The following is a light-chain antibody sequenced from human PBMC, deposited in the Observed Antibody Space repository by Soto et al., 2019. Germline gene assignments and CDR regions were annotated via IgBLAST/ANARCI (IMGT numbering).Light chain of an antibody. CDR2: AAY. J-gene: IGKJ4*01. CDR3: QKYNSALSLT. CDR1: QGISNY. Sequence: DIQMTQSPSSLSASVGDRVTITCRASQGISNYLAWYQQKPGKVPKLLIYAAYTLQSGVPSRFSGSGSGTDFTLTISSLQPEDVATYYCQKYNSALSLTFGGGTKVEIK. V-gene: IGKV1-27*01.